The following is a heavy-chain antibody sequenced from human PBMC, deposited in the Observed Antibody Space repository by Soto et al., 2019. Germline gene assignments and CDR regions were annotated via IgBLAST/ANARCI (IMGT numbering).Heavy chain of an antibody. Sequence: QVQLQESGPGLVKPSETLSLTCAVSGASVSRIGFHWGWIRQPPGQGLEWIGSIYDAGTTFYNPSLNSRVTISADTSKNHFSLRLTSVPAADTAGYYGARRGSGHTFDYWGQGTLVTVSS. CDR2: IYDAGTT. CDR3: ARRGSGHTFDY. V-gene: IGHV4-39*01. CDR1: GASVSRIGFH. J-gene: IGHJ4*02. D-gene: IGHD3-10*01.